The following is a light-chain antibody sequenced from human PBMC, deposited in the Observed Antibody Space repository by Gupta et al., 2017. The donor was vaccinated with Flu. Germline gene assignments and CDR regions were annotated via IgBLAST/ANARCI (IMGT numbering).Light chain of an antibody. CDR2: GAS. V-gene: IGKV3-20*01. Sequence: EIVLTQSPGTLSLSRGERATLSCRASQSVSSTFLAWYQQRPGQAPRLLIYGASSRATGIPDRFSGSGSGTDFTLTISRLEPEDSALYYCQQYGTTFGQGTKVEIK. J-gene: IGKJ1*01. CDR1: QSVSSTF. CDR3: QQYGTT.